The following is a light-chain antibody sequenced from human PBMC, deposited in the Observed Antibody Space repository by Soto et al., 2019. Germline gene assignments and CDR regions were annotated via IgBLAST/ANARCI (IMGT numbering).Light chain of an antibody. CDR1: QSISTW. V-gene: IGKV1-5*01. CDR3: QQYNSYRT. CDR2: DAS. Sequence: DIQMTQSPSTLSASVGDRVTITFRASQSISTWLAWYQQKPGKAPKVLIYDASSLESGVPLRFSGSGSGTEFTLTISSLQPDDFATYYCQQYNSYRTFGQGTKVDIK. J-gene: IGKJ1*01.